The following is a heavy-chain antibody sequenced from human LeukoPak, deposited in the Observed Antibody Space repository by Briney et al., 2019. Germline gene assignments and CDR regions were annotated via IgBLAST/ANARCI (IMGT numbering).Heavy chain of an antibody. CDR2: IYHTGSA. J-gene: IGHJ4*02. CDR3: ARGRGDSKGTSFDF. CDR1: GGSMNNYY. D-gene: IGHD3-22*01. Sequence: PSETLSLTCTVSGGSMNNYYWSWIRQSPGKGLEWVGHIYHTGSATYKPSLKSRVTLSLDTSKNQFSLRLNSLTAADTAVYYCARGRGDSKGTSFDFWGQGTLVTVSS. V-gene: IGHV4-59*01.